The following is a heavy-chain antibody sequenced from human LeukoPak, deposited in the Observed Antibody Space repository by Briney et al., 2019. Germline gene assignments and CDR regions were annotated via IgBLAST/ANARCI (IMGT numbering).Heavy chain of an antibody. CDR3: ATDTTGGSYRDN. V-gene: IGHV1-18*01. CDR2: ISTYSGNT. J-gene: IGHJ4*02. Sequence: ASVKVSCKASGYTFTSYVISWVRQAPGQGLEWVGWISTYSGNTKYAQKFQGRVTMTTDTSTSTAYMELRSLRSDDTAVYFCATDTTGGSYRDNWGQGSLVTVSS. CDR1: GYTFTSYV. D-gene: IGHD1-26*01.